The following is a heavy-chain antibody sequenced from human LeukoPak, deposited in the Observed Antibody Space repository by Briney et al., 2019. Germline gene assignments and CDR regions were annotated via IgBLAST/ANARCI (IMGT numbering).Heavy chain of an antibody. CDR2: LSGSGRGGST. CDR3: AKSLAAAGNY. Sequence: PGGSLRLSCAASGFTFSSYAMNWVRQAPGKGLEWVSGLSGSGRGGSTYYAASAKGRFTISRENSKNTLYLQMNSLRAEDTAVYYCAKSLAAAGNYWGQGTLVTVSS. J-gene: IGHJ4*02. V-gene: IGHV3-23*01. CDR1: GFTFSSYA. D-gene: IGHD6-13*01.